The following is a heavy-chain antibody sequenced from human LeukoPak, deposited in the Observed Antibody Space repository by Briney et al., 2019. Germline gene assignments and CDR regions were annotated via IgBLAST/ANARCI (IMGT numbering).Heavy chain of an antibody. CDR3: AKPRPSYSSSWYDH. Sequence: PGGSLRLSCAASGFTVSSIYMSWVRQAPGKGLECVSVIYGGGSRYYADSVKGRFTISRDNSKKMLYLLMNSLRAEDTAVYYCAKPRPSYSSSWYDHWGQGTLVTVSS. CDR1: GFTVSSIY. D-gene: IGHD6-13*01. J-gene: IGHJ5*02. V-gene: IGHV3-53*01. CDR2: IYGGGSR.